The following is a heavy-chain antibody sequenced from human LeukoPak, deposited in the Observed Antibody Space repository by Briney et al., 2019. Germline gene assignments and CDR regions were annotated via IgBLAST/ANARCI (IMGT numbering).Heavy chain of an antibody. CDR2: ISYDGSNK. V-gene: IGHV3-30*04. J-gene: IGHJ4*02. Sequence: GGSLRLSCAASGFTFSSYAMHWVRQAPGKGLEWVAVISYDGSNKYYADSVKGRFTISRDNAKNSLYLQMNSLRAEDTAVYYCARVYYGDYGYFDYWGQGTLVTVSS. D-gene: IGHD4-17*01. CDR3: ARVYYGDYGYFDY. CDR1: GFTFSSYA.